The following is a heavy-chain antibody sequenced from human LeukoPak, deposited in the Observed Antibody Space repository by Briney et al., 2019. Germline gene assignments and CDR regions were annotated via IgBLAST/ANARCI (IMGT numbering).Heavy chain of an antibody. V-gene: IGHV3-33*06. Sequence: PGRSLRLSCAASGFTFSSYGMRWVRQAPGKGLEWVAVIWYDGSNKYYADSVKGRFTISRDNSKNTLYLQMNSLRAEDTAVYYCAKDRGVQLWLFDYWGQGTLVTVSS. CDR3: AKDRGVQLWLFDY. J-gene: IGHJ4*02. D-gene: IGHD5-18*01. CDR2: IWYDGSNK. CDR1: GFTFSSYG.